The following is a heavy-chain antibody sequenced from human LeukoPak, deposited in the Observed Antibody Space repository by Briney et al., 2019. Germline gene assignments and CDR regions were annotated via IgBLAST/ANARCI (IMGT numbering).Heavy chain of an antibody. D-gene: IGHD3-3*01. CDR3: ARTIYRFDP. CDR2: IYYSGST. Sequence: SETLSLTCTVSGGSISSSSYYWGWIRQPPGKGLEWIGSIYYSGSTYYNPSLKSRVTISVDTSKNQFSLKLSSVTAADTAVYYCARTIYRFDPWGQGTLVTVSS. V-gene: IGHV4-39*01. CDR1: GGSISSSSYY. J-gene: IGHJ5*02.